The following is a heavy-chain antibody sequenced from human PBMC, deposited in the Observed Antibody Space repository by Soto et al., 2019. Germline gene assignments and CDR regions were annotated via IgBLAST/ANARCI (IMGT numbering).Heavy chain of an antibody. D-gene: IGHD3-10*01. V-gene: IGHV3-23*01. CDR1: GFTFSSYA. Sequence: PVGSLRLSCAASGFTFSSYAMSWVRQAPGKGLEWVSAISGSGGSTYYADSVKGRFTISRDNSKNTLYLQMNSLRAEDTAVFYCAKDSAPFTMVTFNRMDAWGEVPTFA. CDR3: AKDSAPFTMVTFNRMDA. J-gene: IGHJ6*03. CDR2: ISGSGGST.